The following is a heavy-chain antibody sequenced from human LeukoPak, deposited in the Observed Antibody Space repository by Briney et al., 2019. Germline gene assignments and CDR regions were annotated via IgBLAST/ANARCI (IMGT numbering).Heavy chain of an antibody. CDR1: GYTFTSYD. V-gene: IGHV1-8*01. Sequence: GASVKVSCKASGYTFTSYDINWVRQAAGQGLEWMGWMNPNSGNTGYAQKLQGRVSMTRNTSISTAYMELSSLRSEDTAVYYCARGRYMIVGATYFYYGMDVWGQGTTVSVS. CDR2: MNPNSGNT. J-gene: IGHJ6*02. CDR3: ARGRYMIVGATYFYYGMDV. D-gene: IGHD1-26*01.